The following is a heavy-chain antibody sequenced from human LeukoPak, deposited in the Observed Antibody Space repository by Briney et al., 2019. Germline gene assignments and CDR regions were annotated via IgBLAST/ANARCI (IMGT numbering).Heavy chain of an antibody. V-gene: IGHV3-49*03. J-gene: IGHJ4*02. CDR3: TRDRGAYNLYDY. CDR1: GFTFGDYA. D-gene: IGHD1-1*01. CDR2: IRSKAYGETA. Sequence: GGSLRLSCIASGFTFGDYAMGWIRQAPGKGLEWVGFIRSKAYGETADYAASVKGRFTISRDDSKAIAYLQMNSLKTEDTAVYHCTRDRGAYNLYDYWGQGTLVTVSS.